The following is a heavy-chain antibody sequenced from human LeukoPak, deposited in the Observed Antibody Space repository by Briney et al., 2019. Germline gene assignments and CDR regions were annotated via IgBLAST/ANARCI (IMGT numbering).Heavy chain of an antibody. D-gene: IGHD4-17*01. J-gene: IGHJ4*02. CDR3: ARGFSSVTTVFDY. CDR1: RFTVSSNY. Sequence: GGSLRLSCVASRFTVSSNYMSWVRQAPGKGLEWVSVIYSGGRTDYAGSVKGRFTISRDSSKNTLFLQMGSLRAEDMAVYYCARGFSSVTTVFDYWGQGTLVTVSS. V-gene: IGHV3-66*01. CDR2: IYSGGRT.